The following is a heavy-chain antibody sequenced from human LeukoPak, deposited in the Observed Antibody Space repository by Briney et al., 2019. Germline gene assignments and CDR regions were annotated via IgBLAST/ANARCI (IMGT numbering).Heavy chain of an antibody. CDR1: GYTFTGYY. CDR2: INPNSGGT. D-gene: IGHD5-24*01. Sequence: GASVKVSCKASGYTFTGYYMHWVRQAPGQGLEWMGWINPNSGGTNYAQKFQGRVTMTRDTSISTAYMELSRLRSDDTAVYYCARESPYNTERWPRAFDIWGQGTMVTVSS. J-gene: IGHJ3*02. CDR3: ARESPYNTERWPRAFDI. V-gene: IGHV1-2*02.